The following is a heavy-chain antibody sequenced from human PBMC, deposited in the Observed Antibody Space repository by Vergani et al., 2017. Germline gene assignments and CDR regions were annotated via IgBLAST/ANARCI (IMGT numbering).Heavy chain of an antibody. CDR2: IYSGGST. CDR1: GFTVSSNY. CDR3: ARELRYSSSSHAANYYYYMDV. V-gene: IGHV3-53*01. Sequence: EVQLVESGGGLIQTGGSLRLSCAASGFTVSSNYMSWVRQAPGKGLEWVSVIYSGGSTYYADSVKGRFTISRDNSKNTLYLQMNSLRAEDTAVYYCARELRYSSSSHAANYYYYMDVWGKGTTVTVSS. D-gene: IGHD6-6*01. J-gene: IGHJ6*03.